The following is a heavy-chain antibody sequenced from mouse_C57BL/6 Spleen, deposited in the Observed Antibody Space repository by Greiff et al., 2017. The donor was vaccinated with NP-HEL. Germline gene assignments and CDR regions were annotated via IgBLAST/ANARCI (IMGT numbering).Heavy chain of an antibody. CDR3: ARAGVYDGYYGFAY. J-gene: IGHJ3*01. V-gene: IGHV3-6*01. CDR2: ISYDGSN. CDR1: GYSITSGYY. Sequence: EVKLQESGPGLVKPSQSLSLTCSVTGYSITSGYYWNWIRQFPGNKLEWMGYISYDGSNNYNPSLKNRISITRDTSKNQFFLKLNSVTTEDTATYYCARAGVYDGYYGFAYWGQGTLVTVSA. D-gene: IGHD2-3*01.